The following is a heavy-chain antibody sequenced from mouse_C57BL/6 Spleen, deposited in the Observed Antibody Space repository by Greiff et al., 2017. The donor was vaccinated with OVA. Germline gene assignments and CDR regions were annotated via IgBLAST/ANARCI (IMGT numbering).Heavy chain of an antibody. CDR3: ARGDGSSLYAMDY. D-gene: IGHD1-1*01. CDR2: IYPSDSET. Sequence: QVQLQQPGAELVRPGSSVKLSCKASGYTFTSYWMDWVKQRPGQGLEWIGNIYPSDSETHYNQKFKDKATLTVDKSSSTAYMQLSSLTSEDSAVYYCARGDGSSLYAMDYWGQGTSVTVSS. CDR1: GYTFTSYW. J-gene: IGHJ4*01. V-gene: IGHV1-61*01.